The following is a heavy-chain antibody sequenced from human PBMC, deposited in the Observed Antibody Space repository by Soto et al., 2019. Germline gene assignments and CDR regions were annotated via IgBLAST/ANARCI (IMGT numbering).Heavy chain of an antibody. CDR3: ASADGVGCVGP. D-gene: IGHD2-15*01. CDR1: GYTFTSYA. Sequence: QVQLVQSGAEEKKPGASMKVSCKASGYTFTSYAMHWVRQAPGQRLEWMGWINAGNGNTKYSQKFQGRVTITRDTSARTAYMELSSLRSEDTAVYYCASADGVGCVGPWGQGTLVTVSS. CDR2: INAGNGNT. V-gene: IGHV1-3*05. J-gene: IGHJ5*02.